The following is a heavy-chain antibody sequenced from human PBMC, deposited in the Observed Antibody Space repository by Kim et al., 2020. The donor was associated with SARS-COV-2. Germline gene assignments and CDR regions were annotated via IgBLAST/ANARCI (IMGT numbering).Heavy chain of an antibody. J-gene: IGHJ5*02. Sequence: GGSLRLSCAASGFTFSSYSMNWVRQAPGKGLEWVSYISSSSSTIYYADSVKGRFTISRDNAKNSLYLQMNSLRDEDTAVYYCARDRGNYYDSSGYRFDPWGQGTLVTVSS. CDR3: ARDRGNYYDSSGYRFDP. V-gene: IGHV3-48*02. CDR2: ISSSSSTI. CDR1: GFTFSSYS. D-gene: IGHD3-22*01.